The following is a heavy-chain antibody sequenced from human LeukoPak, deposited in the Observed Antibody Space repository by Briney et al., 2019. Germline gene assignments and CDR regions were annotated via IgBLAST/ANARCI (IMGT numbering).Heavy chain of an antibody. CDR1: GFTISSYW. CDR3: ARSPGEVVNPEYAFDI. J-gene: IGHJ3*02. Sequence: GGSLRLSCAASGFTISSYWMHWVRQAPGKGLEYVSAISSNGGSTYYANSVKGRFTISRDNSKNTLYLQMGSLRAEDMAVYYCARSPGEVVNPEYAFDIWGQGTMVTVSS. D-gene: IGHD3-10*01. V-gene: IGHV3-64*01. CDR2: ISSNGGST.